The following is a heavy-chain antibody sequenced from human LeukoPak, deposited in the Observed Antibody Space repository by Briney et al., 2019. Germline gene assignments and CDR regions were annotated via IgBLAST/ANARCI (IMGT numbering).Heavy chain of an antibody. CDR2: IYPGDSDT. V-gene: IGHV5-51*01. CDR3: ARRRSGSYFDY. CDR1: GYSFTTYW. J-gene: IGHJ4*02. D-gene: IGHD1-26*01. Sequence: GESLKISCKGSGYSFTTYWIGWVRQMPGKGLEWMAIIYPGDSDTRYSPSFQGQVTISADKSNSTAYLQWNSLKASDTAMYYCARRRSGSYFDYWGQGTLVTVSS.